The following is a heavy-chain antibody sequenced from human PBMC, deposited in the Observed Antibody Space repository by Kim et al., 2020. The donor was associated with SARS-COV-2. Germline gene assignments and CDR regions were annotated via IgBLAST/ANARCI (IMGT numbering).Heavy chain of an antibody. D-gene: IGHD3-10*01. Sequence: VKGLFTITRDNSKNTLYLQMNSLRAEDTAVYYCARDGKYYYGSGSYYPGYWGQGTLVTVSS. CDR3: ARDGKYYYGSGSYYPGY. V-gene: IGHV3-30*07. J-gene: IGHJ4*02.